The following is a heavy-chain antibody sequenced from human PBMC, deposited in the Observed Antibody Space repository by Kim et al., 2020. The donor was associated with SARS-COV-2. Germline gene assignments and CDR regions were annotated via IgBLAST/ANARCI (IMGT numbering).Heavy chain of an antibody. CDR2: ST. CDR3: AREGLTGADP. J-gene: IGHJ5*02. V-gene: IGHV4-4*02. Sequence: STNYNPSLKSRVTISVDKSKTQFSLKLSSVTAADTAVYYCAREGLTGADPWGQGTLVTVSS. D-gene: IGHD7-27*01.